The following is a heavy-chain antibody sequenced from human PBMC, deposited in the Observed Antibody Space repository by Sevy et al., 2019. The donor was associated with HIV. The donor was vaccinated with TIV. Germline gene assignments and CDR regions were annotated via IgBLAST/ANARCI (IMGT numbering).Heavy chain of an antibody. V-gene: IGHV3-30*18. Sequence: GGSLRLSCAVSGIIFTTSGMHWVRQAPGKGLEWVAVISYDGRNKFYGDSVKGRFTISRDNSKNILYLQMNSLRAEDTAVYYCAKEGSGSSWALDYWGQGTLVTVSS. CDR3: AKEGSGSSWALDY. CDR1: GIIFTTSG. CDR2: ISYDGRNK. D-gene: IGHD6-13*01. J-gene: IGHJ4*02.